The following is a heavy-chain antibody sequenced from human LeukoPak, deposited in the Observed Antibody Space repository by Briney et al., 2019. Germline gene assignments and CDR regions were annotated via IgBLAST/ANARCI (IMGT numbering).Heavy chain of an antibody. Sequence: GGSLRLSCAASGFTFSSYGMHWVRQAPGKGLEWVAVISYDGTNKYYADSVKGRFTISRDNSKNTLYLQMNSLRAEDTAVYYCARDASSGWSHDYWGQGTLVTVSS. CDR1: GFTFSSYG. D-gene: IGHD6-19*01. J-gene: IGHJ4*02. CDR3: ARDASSGWSHDY. V-gene: IGHV3-30*03. CDR2: ISYDGTNK.